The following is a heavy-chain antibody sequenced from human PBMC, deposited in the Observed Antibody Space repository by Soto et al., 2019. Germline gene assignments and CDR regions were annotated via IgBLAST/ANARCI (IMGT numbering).Heavy chain of an antibody. CDR2: IDPSDSYT. V-gene: IGHV5-10-1*01. CDR1: GYSFTSYW. CDR3: ARHVLSRDSRSWPNGMDV. D-gene: IGHD6-13*01. J-gene: IGHJ6*02. Sequence: GESLKISCKGSGYSFTSYWISWVRQMPGKGLEWMGRIDPSDSYTNYSPSFQGHVTISADKSISTAYLQWSSLKASDTAMYDCARHVLSRDSRSWPNGMDVWGQGT.